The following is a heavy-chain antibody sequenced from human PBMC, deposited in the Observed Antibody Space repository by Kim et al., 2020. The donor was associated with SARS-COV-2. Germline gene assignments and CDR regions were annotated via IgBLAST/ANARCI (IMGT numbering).Heavy chain of an antibody. Sequence: GGSLRLSCAASGFIVSSNYMSWVRQAPGKGLEWVSVIYSGGSTYYADSVKGRFTISRDNSTNMSYFQMNSLRAEDTAVYYCARDAPDSGDYWSGFYYGV. J-gene: IGHJ6*01. V-gene: IGHV3-66*01. D-gene: IGHD4-17*01. CDR2: IYSGGST. CDR1: GFIVSSNY. CDR3: ARDAPDSGDYWSGFYYGV.